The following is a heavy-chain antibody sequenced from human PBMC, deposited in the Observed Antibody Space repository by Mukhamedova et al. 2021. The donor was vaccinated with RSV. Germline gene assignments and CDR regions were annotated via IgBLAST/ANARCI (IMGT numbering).Heavy chain of an antibody. Sequence: TWDDGSNTYYVDSVKGRFTISRDNSKNTLYLQMNSLRAEDTAVYYCAKDRSRISSAAGNFDYWGQGTLVTVSS. CDR2: TWDDGSNT. D-gene: IGHD3-10*01. J-gene: IGHJ4*02. CDR3: AKDRSRISSAAGNFDY. V-gene: IGHV3-30*02.